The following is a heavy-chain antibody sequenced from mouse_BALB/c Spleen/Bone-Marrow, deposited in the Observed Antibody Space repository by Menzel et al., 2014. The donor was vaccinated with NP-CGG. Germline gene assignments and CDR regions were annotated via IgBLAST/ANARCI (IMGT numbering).Heavy chain of an antibody. CDR2: INPYNDDT. V-gene: IGHV1-14*01. D-gene: IGHD2-2*01. CDR3: ARSLYGYDWYFDV. J-gene: IGHJ1*01. CDR1: GYTFTSYV. Sequence: EVQLQQSGPELVKPGASVKMSCKASGYTFTSYVMHWVKRKPGLGLEWIGYINPYNDDTEYNEKFKGKATLTSDKSSGTAYMELSSLTSEDSAVFYCARSLYGYDWYFDVWGAGTTVTVSS.